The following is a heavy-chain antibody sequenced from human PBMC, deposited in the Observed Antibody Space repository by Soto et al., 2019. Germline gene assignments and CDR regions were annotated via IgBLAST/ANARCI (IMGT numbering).Heavy chain of an antibody. CDR2: IYSGGST. Sequence: GGSLRLSCAASGFTVSSNYMSWVRQAPGKGLEWVSVIYSGGSTYYADSVKGRFTISRDNSKNTLYLQMNSLRVEDTAVYYCARHPVYCSSTSCYAGFDIWGQGTMVTVSS. J-gene: IGHJ3*02. CDR1: GFTVSSNY. D-gene: IGHD2-2*01. V-gene: IGHV3-66*04. CDR3: ARHPVYCSSTSCYAGFDI.